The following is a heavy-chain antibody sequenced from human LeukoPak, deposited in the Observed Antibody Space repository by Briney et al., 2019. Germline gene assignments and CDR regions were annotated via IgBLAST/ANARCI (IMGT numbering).Heavy chain of an antibody. Sequence: GGSLRLSCSASGFTFSDYDVNWVRQAPGKGLEWVSSISGLSTHIYYGDSVKGRFSISRDNAKNSVYLQMNSLGVEDTAIYYCGRAFPPLRTSSAGDLWGQGILVTVSS. CDR1: GFTFSDYD. V-gene: IGHV3-69-1*02. D-gene: IGHD3-16*01. CDR3: GRAFPPLRTSSAGDL. CDR2: ISGLSTHI. J-gene: IGHJ4*02.